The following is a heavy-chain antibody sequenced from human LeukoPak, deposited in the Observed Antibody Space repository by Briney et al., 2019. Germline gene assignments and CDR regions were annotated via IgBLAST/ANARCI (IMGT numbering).Heavy chain of an antibody. D-gene: IGHD6-13*01. Sequence: GGSLRLSCEASGFTFSTYWMSWVRQAPGKGLEWVANIKQDGSEKYYVDSVKGRFTISRDNAKNSLYLQMNSLRAEDTAMCYCARDSAGNDYWGQGTLVTVSS. CDR3: ARDSAGNDY. V-gene: IGHV3-7*01. CDR1: GFTFSTYW. CDR2: IKQDGSEK. J-gene: IGHJ4*02.